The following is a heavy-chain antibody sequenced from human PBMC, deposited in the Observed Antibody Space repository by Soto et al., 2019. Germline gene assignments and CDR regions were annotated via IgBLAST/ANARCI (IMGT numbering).Heavy chain of an antibody. CDR2: LHTDLTS. CDR3: ARDGYYYDSSGYYSKYFQH. D-gene: IGHD3-22*01. J-gene: IGHJ1*01. V-gene: IGHV3-53*01. CDR1: GFAVSSNY. Sequence: GGSVRLSXAASGFAVSSNYMTWVRQAPGKGLEWVSILHTDLTSFYADSVKGRFAISRDNSKNTLYLQMNSLRAEDTAVYYCARDGYYYDSSGYYSKYFQHWGQGTLVTVSS.